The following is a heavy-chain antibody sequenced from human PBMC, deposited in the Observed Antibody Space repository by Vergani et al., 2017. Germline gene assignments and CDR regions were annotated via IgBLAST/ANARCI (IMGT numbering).Heavy chain of an antibody. CDR1: GYSFTSYW. CDR2: IYPGDSDT. V-gene: IGHV5-51*01. Sequence: EVQLVQSGAEVKKPGESLKISCKGSGYSFTSYWIGWVRQMPGKGLEWMGIIYPGDSDTRYSPSFQGQDTISADKSISTAYLQWSSLKASDTAMYYCARHLVSNPPSMRYYYGMDVWGQGTTVTVSS. J-gene: IGHJ6*02. CDR3: ARHLVSNPPSMRYYYGMDV.